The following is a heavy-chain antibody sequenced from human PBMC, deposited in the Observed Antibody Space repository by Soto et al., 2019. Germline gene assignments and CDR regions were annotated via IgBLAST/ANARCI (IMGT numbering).Heavy chain of an antibody. CDR2: IYPGDSDT. D-gene: IGHD2-2*02. CDR1: GYSFTSYW. V-gene: IGHV5-51*01. J-gene: IGHJ4*02. CDR3: TLTGGYCSSTSCYTVDY. Sequence: GESLKISCKGSGYSFTSYWIGWVRQMPGKGLEWMGIIYPGDSDTRYSPSFQGQVTISADKSISTAYLQWSSLKASDTAMYYCTLTGGYCSSTSCYTVDYWGQGTLVTVSS.